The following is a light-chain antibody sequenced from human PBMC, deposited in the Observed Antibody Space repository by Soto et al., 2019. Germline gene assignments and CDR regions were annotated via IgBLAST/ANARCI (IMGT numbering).Light chain of an antibody. CDR2: DAS. J-gene: IGKJ1*01. V-gene: IGKV1-5*01. CDR1: QSISSW. Sequence: DIQMTQSPSTLSASVGDRVTITCRASQSISSWLAWYQQKPGKAPKILIYDASNFESGVPSRFSGSGSGTEFTLTISTLQPDDFATYYCQQYNSYSWTFGQGTKVDIK. CDR3: QQYNSYSWT.